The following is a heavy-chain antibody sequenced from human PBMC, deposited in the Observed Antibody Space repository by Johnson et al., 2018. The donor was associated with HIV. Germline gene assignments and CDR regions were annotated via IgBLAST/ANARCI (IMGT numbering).Heavy chain of an antibody. CDR3: ARERDSGSYGDAFDI. CDR1: GFTVSSNY. D-gene: IGHD1-26*01. CDR2: IYSGGST. V-gene: IGHV3-66*02. Sequence: VQLVESGGGLVQPGGSLRLSCAASGFTVSSNYMSWVRQAQGKGLEWVSVIYSGGSTYYADSVKGRFTISRDNSKNTVYRQMNSLIAEDTAVYYCARERDSGSYGDAFDIWGQGTIVTVSS. J-gene: IGHJ3*02.